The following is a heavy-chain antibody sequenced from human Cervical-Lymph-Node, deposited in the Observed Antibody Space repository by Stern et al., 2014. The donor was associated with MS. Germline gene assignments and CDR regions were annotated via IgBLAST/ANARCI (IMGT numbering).Heavy chain of an antibody. Sequence: VQLVESGAELKKPGASVNVSCKASGYTFTTYFVHWVRQAPGQGLEWMGIINTSDGDTSYIRRFQGRVTMTRDTSANTVYLRLSNLKSEDTAVYYCARQRTTGHMDFDYWGQGTLVTVSS. CDR3: ARQRTTGHMDFDY. CDR2: INTSDGDT. V-gene: IGHV1-46*01. J-gene: IGHJ4*02. CDR1: GYTFTTYF. D-gene: IGHD1-1*01.